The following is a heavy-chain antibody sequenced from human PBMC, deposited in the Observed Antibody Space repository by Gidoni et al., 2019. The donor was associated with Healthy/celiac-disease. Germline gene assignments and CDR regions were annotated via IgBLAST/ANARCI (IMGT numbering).Heavy chain of an antibody. V-gene: IGHV3-15*01. J-gene: IGHJ4*02. Sequence: EVQLVESGGGLLKPGGSLSLSCAASGFTFINAWMSWVRQAPGKGLEGVGCIKSKTDGGTTDYAAPVKGRFTISRDDSKNTLYLQMNSLKTEDTAVYYCTTVGYSSSWYVDYWGQGTLVTISS. D-gene: IGHD6-13*01. CDR1: GFTFINAW. CDR2: IKSKTDGGTT. CDR3: TTVGYSSSWYVDY.